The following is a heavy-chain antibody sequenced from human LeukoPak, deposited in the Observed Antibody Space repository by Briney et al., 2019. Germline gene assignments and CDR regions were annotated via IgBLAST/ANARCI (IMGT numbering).Heavy chain of an antibody. CDR3: AKDGSSQGFGQ. Sequence: GRSLRLSCAPAGFTVGSNGVSWVRHAPGRGLGWVSAISGSGGSTYYEYSVQGRFPISRDNSKDAVYLQRNSLGAEVTAVYYCAKDGSSQGFGQWGQGTLVTVSS. D-gene: IGHD3-10*01. CDR1: GFTVGSNG. V-gene: IGHV3-23*01. CDR2: ISGSGGST. J-gene: IGHJ4*02.